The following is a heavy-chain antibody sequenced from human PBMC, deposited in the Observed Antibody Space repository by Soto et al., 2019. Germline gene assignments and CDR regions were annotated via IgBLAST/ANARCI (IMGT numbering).Heavy chain of an antibody. J-gene: IGHJ5*02. CDR3: ARFIVATYNWFDP. D-gene: IGHD5-12*01. Sequence: SETLSLTCAVYGGSFSGYYWSWIRQPPGKGLEWIGEINHSGSTNYNPSLKSPVTISVDTSKNQFSLKLSSVTAADTAVYYCARFIVATYNWFDPWGQGTLVTVSS. CDR1: GGSFSGYY. CDR2: INHSGST. V-gene: IGHV4-34*01.